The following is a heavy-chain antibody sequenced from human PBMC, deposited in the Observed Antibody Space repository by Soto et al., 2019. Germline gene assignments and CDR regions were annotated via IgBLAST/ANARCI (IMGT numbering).Heavy chain of an antibody. J-gene: IGHJ5*02. Sequence: QLVESGGGLVKPGGSLRLSCEASGFIFSDFYMAWIRQAPGKGLEWVSYISSDGDSTYADSVKGRFTISRDNAKNSLYLPMNSLRVEDTAVYYCVIDRDRRGFDPRGQGTLGTVSS. CDR3: VIDRDRRGFDP. CDR2: ISSDGDST. D-gene: IGHD3-10*01. CDR1: GFIFSDFY. V-gene: IGHV3-11*01.